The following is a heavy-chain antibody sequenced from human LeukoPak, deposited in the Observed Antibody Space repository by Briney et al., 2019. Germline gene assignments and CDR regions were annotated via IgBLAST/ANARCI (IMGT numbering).Heavy chain of an antibody. Sequence: SVKVSCKASGGTFSSYAISWVRQAPGQGLEWMGRIIPILGIANYAQKFQGRVTITADKSTSTAYMELSGLRSEDTAVYYCARATYYYDSSGYYHFDYWGQGTLVTVSS. D-gene: IGHD3-22*01. CDR1: GGTFSSYA. CDR3: ARATYYYDSSGYYHFDY. V-gene: IGHV1-69*04. CDR2: IIPILGIA. J-gene: IGHJ4*02.